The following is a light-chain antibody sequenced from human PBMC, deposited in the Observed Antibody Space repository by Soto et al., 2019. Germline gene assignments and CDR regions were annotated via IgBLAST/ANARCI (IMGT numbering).Light chain of an antibody. J-gene: IGLJ2*01. Sequence: ALTQPASVSGSPGQSITISCTGTSSDVGSYNLVSWYQQHPGKAPKLMIYEVSKRPSGVSNRFSGSKSGNTASLTISGLQAEDEADYYCCSYAGSSTFRVFGGGTKLTVL. V-gene: IGLV2-23*02. CDR1: SSDVGSYNL. CDR3: CSYAGSSTFRV. CDR2: EVS.